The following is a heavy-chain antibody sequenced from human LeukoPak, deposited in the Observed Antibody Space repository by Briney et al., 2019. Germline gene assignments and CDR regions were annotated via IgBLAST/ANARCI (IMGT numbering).Heavy chain of an antibody. CDR3: ATDTFEY. J-gene: IGHJ4*02. CDR2: YNPEDGET. V-gene: IGHV1-24*01. Sequence: ASVKVSCKVSGYTLTELSMHWVRQAPGKGREWMGGYNPEDGETTYAQTFQGRLTMTEDTSADTVYMELGSLRSEDTAVYYCATDTFEYWGQGTQVTVSS. CDR1: GYTLTELS.